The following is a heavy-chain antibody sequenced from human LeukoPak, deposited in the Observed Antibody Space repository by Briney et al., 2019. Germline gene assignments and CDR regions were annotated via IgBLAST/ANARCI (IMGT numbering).Heavy chain of an antibody. CDR3: ARTGLHVWGWFDP. V-gene: IGHV4-59*10. CDR1: GGSFSGYY. J-gene: IGHJ5*02. CDR2: IYTSGST. D-gene: IGHD3-16*01. Sequence: PSETLSLTCAVYGGSFSGYYWSWIRQPAGKGLEWIGRIYTSGSTNYNPSLKSRVTMSVDTSKNQFSLKLSSVTAADTAVYYCARTGLHVWGWFDPWGQGTLVTVSS.